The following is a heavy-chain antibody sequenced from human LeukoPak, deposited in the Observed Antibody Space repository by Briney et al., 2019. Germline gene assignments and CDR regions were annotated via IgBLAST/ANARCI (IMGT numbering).Heavy chain of an antibody. CDR1: VFTFSRFA. D-gene: IGHD6-19*01. CDR2: ITGSGGGT. Sequence: GGSLRLSCAASVFTFSRFAMSCVRDAPGRGVVGVSAITGSGGGTYYADSVKGRLTISRHNSKNTVYLQMNSLRAEETAVYYCAKDWEDIAVAGTDPYLFDCWGRGTLVAVSS. CDR3: AKDWEDIAVAGTDPYLFDC. J-gene: IGHJ4*02. V-gene: IGHV3-23*01.